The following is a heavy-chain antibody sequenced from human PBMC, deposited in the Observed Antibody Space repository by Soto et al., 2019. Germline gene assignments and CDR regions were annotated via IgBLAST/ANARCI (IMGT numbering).Heavy chain of an antibody. V-gene: IGHV1-18*01. J-gene: IGHJ4*02. Sequence: GASVKVSCKASGYTFTSYGISWVRQAPGQGFEWMGWISAYNGNTNYAQKLQGRVTMTTDTSTSTAYMELRSLRSDDTAVYYCARTETGYSGYDFDYWGQGTLVTVSS. D-gene: IGHD5-12*01. CDR2: ISAYNGNT. CDR1: GYTFTSYG. CDR3: ARTETGYSGYDFDY.